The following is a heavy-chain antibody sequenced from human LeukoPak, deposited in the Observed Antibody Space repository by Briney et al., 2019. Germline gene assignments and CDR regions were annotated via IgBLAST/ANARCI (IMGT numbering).Heavy chain of an antibody. V-gene: IGHV3-21*01. J-gene: IGHJ4*02. CDR3: ARSGTAMAYDY. Sequence: GGALRLSCAASGFTFSSYSMNWVRPAPRKGVERVSYISSSSSYIYYADSVKGRFTISRDNAKNSLYLQMNSLRAEDTAVYYCARSGTAMAYDYWGQGTLVTVSS. CDR1: GFTFSSYS. D-gene: IGHD5-18*01. CDR2: ISSSSSYI.